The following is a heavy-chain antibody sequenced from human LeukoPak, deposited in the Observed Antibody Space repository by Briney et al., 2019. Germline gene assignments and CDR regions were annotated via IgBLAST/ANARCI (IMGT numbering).Heavy chain of an antibody. D-gene: IGHD5-18*01. J-gene: IGHJ4*02. CDR2: IDNEGSST. CDR3: ATGSGLWSPDY. Sequence: GGSLRLSCAASGFTFSSYWMHWVRQAPGKGLVWVSRIDNEGSSTSYADSVKGRFTISRDNAKNRLYVQMNSLRVEDTAVYYCATGSGLWSPDYWGQGTLVTVSS. CDR1: GFTFSSYW. V-gene: IGHV3-74*01.